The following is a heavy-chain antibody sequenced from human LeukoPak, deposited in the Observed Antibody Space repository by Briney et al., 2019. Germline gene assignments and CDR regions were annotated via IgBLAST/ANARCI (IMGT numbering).Heavy chain of an antibody. CDR2: IIPIFGTA. CDR3: ARGCEGDDYVWGSYRFWLCPLDY. Sequence: VASVKVSCKASGGTFSSYAISWVRQAPGQGLEWMGGIIPIFGTANYAQKFQGRVTITADKSTSTAYMELSGLRSEDTAVYYCARGCEGDDYVWGSYRFWLCPLDYWGQGTLVTVSS. D-gene: IGHD3-16*02. J-gene: IGHJ4*02. CDR1: GGTFSSYA. V-gene: IGHV1-69*06.